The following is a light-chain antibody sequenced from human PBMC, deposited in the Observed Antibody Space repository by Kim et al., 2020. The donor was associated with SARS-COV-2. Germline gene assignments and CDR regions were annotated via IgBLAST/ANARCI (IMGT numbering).Light chain of an antibody. V-gene: IGKV1-33*01. CDR2: DAS. Sequence: DIQMTQSTSSLSESVGDRVTINCQANQDIRNYLNWYQQKPGKAPKLLIYDASNLETGVPSRFSGSGSGTDFTFTISSLQPEDIATYYCQQYDSLPLTFGEGTKVYIK. J-gene: IGKJ4*01. CDR1: QDIRNY. CDR3: QQYDSLPLT.